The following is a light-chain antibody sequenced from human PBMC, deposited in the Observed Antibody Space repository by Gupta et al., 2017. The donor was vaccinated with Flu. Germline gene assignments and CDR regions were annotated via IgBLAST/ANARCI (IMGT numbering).Light chain of an antibody. CDR3: QQRGNWPLT. J-gene: IGKJ4*01. V-gene: IGKV3-11*01. CDR1: QSVSIY. CDR2: DAS. Sequence: GERGTLSCRASQSVSIYLAWYQQKPGQAARVLIYDASNRATGVPARFSGSGCGTDFTLTISSLEPEDFAIYYCQQRGNWPLTFGGGTKVEIK.